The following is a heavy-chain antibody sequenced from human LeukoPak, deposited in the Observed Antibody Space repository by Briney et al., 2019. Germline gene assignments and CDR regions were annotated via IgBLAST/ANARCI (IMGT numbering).Heavy chain of an antibody. V-gene: IGHV3-20*04. Sequence: GGSLRLSCAASGFTFDDYGMSWVRHAPGKGLEWVSGINWNGGSTGYADSVKGRFTISRDNAKNSLYLQMNSLRAEDTALYYCARGVGYSYGNSLFDYWGQGTLVTVSS. CDR2: INWNGGST. D-gene: IGHD5-18*01. CDR3: ARGVGYSYGNSLFDY. J-gene: IGHJ4*02. CDR1: GFTFDDYG.